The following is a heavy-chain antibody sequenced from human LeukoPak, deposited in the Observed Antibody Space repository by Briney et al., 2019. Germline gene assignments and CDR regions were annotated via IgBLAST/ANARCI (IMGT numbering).Heavy chain of an antibody. J-gene: IGHJ4*02. V-gene: IGHV3-23*01. CDR3: AKARAVVVVAATNY. CDR2: ISGGGNST. Sequence: HPGGSLRLSCAASGFTFSNYAMNWARQAPGKGLEWVSAISGGGNSTYYADSVKGRFTISRDNSKNTLFLQMNSLRAEDTAVYYCAKARAVVVVAATNYWGQGTLVTVSS. CDR1: GFTFSNYA. D-gene: IGHD2-15*01.